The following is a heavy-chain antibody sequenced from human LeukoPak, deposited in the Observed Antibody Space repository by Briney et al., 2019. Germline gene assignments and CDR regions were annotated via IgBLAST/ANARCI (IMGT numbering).Heavy chain of an antibody. V-gene: IGHV3-11*05. J-gene: IGHJ4*02. CDR3: ARDSSGWSVDY. Sequence: GGSLRLSCAASGFTFSDYYMSWIRQAPGKGLEWVSFISSTSSYIKDADSVKGRFTISRDNAKKSLYLQMNSLRAEDTAVYYCARDSSGWSVDYWGQGTLVTASP. CDR2: ISSTSSYI. CDR1: GFTFSDYY. D-gene: IGHD6-19*01.